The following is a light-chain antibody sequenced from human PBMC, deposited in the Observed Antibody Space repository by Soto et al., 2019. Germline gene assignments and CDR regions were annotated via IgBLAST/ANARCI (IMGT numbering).Light chain of an antibody. Sequence: DVVMTQSPLSLPVTPGEPASISCRSSQSLLHSNGYNCLDWYLQKPGQSPQILIHLGSNRASGVPDRFSGSGSGTDFTLKISRVEAEDVGVYYCMQALQSPVTFGGGTKVEIK. J-gene: IGKJ4*01. V-gene: IGKV2-28*01. CDR1: QSLLHSNGYNC. CDR3: MQALQSPVT. CDR2: LGS.